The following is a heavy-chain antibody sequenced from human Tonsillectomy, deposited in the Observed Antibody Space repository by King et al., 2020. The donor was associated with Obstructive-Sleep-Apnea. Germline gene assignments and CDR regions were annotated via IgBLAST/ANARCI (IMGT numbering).Heavy chain of an antibody. V-gene: IGHV3-21*01. CDR2: IHNSSKHM. Sequence: VQLVESGGGLVKPGGSLRLSCVASGFTFSSYSMNWVRQAPGKGLEWVSSIHNSSKHMYYADSMKGRFTISRDNAKNSLYLQMNSLGADDTAVYYWARAGGSGGGGNWFDPWGQGTLVTVSS. D-gene: IGHD3-10*01. CDR1: GFTFSSYS. CDR3: ARAGGSGGGGNWFDP. J-gene: IGHJ5*02.